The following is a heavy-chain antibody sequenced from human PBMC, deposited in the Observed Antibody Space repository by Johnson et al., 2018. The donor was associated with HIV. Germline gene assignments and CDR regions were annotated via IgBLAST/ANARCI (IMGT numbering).Heavy chain of an antibody. CDR2: IHWNGGST. V-gene: IGHV3-20*04. Sequence: EQLVESGGGVVRPGGSLRLSCAASGFTFDDNGMRWVRKAPGKGLEWVSGIHWNGGSTGYADAVKGRFTISRDNAKNSLYLQMNSLRAEDTALYYCARDIFYTDTAFDIWGQGTMVTVSS. CDR1: GFTFDDNG. J-gene: IGHJ3*02. CDR3: ARDIFYTDTAFDI.